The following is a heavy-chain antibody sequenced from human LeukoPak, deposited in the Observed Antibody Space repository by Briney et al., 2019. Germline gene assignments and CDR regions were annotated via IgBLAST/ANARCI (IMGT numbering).Heavy chain of an antibody. J-gene: IGHJ4*02. D-gene: IGHD3-9*01. CDR1: HGSISSYY. V-gene: IGHV4-59*08. CDR3: ASSVLRYFDV. CDR2: IYYSGST. Sequence: SETLSLTCTVSHGSISSYYWSWIRQPPGKGLEWIGYIYYSGSTNYNPSLKSRVTLSVDTSKNQFSLKLSSVTAADTAVYYCASSVLRYFDVWGQGTLVTVSS.